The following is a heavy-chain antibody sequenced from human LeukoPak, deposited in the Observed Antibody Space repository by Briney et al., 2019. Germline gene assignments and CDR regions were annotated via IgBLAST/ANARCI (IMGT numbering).Heavy chain of an antibody. Sequence: GGSLRLSCAASGFTFSSYSMNWVRQAPGKGLEWVSSISSSSTNIYYADSVKGRFTISRDNSKNTLYLQMNSLRGDDTAVYYCVKDCPGDSGPEGVCHYYMDVWGKGTTVTVSS. D-gene: IGHD6-13*01. CDR2: ISSSSTNI. CDR1: GFTFSSYS. CDR3: VKDCPGDSGPEGVCHYYMDV. J-gene: IGHJ6*03. V-gene: IGHV3-21*04.